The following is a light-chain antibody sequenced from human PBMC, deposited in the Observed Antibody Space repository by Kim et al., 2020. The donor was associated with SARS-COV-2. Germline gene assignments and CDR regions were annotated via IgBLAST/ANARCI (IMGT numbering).Light chain of an antibody. CDR3: QKYNSAFLT. CDR2: AAS. J-gene: IGKJ4*01. Sequence: ASVGDRITITCRASKGIINYLAWYQQKPGKVPTRLIYAASALQSGVPSRFSGSGSGTDFTLTISSLQPEDVATYYCQKYNSAFLTFGGGTKVDIK. CDR1: KGIINY. V-gene: IGKV1-27*01.